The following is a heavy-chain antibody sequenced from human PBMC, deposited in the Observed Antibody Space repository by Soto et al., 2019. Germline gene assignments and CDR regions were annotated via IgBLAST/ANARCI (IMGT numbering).Heavy chain of an antibody. V-gene: IGHV3-74*01. J-gene: IGHJ4*02. D-gene: IGHD3-16*01. CDR3: ARDLGGSHDS. CDR2: TNPDGRVT. CDR1: GFTFSTYW. Sequence: PGGSLRLSCEASGFTFSTYWMHWVRQAPGKGLVWSSRTNPDGRVTTYADSVQGRFTISRDNAKNTLYLQMNNLRAEVTAVYYCARDLGGSHDSGGRGTLVPVSS.